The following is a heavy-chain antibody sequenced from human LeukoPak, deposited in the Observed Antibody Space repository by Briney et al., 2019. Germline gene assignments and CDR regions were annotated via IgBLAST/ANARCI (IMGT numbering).Heavy chain of an antibody. CDR3: ARHSSSGWGTYFDH. CDR1: GDSITSYY. V-gene: IGHV4-59*08. Sequence: SETLSLTCTVSGDSITSYYWSWIRQPPGQGLEWLGCIFYSGSTNCNPSPKSRVTVSVDTSKNQFCLKLSFVTAADTAVYYCARHSSSGWGTYFDHWGQGTLVTVSS. J-gene: IGHJ4*02. CDR2: IFYSGST. D-gene: IGHD3-10*01.